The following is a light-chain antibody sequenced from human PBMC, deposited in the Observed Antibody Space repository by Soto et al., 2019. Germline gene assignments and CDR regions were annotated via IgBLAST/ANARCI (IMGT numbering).Light chain of an antibody. J-gene: IGKJ1*01. V-gene: IGKV3-15*01. CDR3: QQYNNGPRT. CDR1: QSVSSN. Sequence: EIQERHGPSHPFLFSGERNTPSFTASQSVSSNLAWYQQRPGQAPRLLIYGASARATGIAARFSGSGSGTEFTLTISGLQSEDFAVYYCQQYNNGPRTFGQGTKVDIK. CDR2: GAS.